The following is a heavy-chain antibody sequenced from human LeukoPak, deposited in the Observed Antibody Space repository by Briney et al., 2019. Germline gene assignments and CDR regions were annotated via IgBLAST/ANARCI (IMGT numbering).Heavy chain of an antibody. J-gene: IGHJ5*02. CDR1: GFTFRSYA. V-gene: IGHV3-30-3*01. D-gene: IGHD4-11*01. CDR2: TSYDGSKE. CDR3: ASYSNYNWFDP. Sequence: GGSLRLSCAASGFTFRSYAMYWVRQAPGKGLEWVAGTSYDGSKESYADSVKGRFTISRDNSKNTLYLQMNSLRAEDTAVYYCASYSNYNWFDPWGQGTLVTVSS.